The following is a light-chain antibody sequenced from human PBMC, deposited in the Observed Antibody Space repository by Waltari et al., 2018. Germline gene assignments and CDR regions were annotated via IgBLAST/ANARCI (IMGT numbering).Light chain of an antibody. Sequence: AIRMTQSPSSFSASTGDRVTITCRASQAIGSYLAWYRQKPGRVPKLLISAASTLQSGVPSRFTGSGSGTDFTLTIHCLQSEDFATYYCQQYYDYPRTFGQGTKVEVK. CDR3: QQYYDYPRT. CDR2: AAS. V-gene: IGKV1-8*01. J-gene: IGKJ1*01. CDR1: QAIGSY.